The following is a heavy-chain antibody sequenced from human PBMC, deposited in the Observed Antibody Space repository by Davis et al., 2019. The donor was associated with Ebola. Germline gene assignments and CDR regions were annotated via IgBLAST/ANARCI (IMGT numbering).Heavy chain of an antibody. CDR3: AREPGSWYRVTGPGMDV. D-gene: IGHD6-13*01. J-gene: IGHJ6*02. CDR2: INPSGGFT. V-gene: IGHV1-46*01. CDR1: GYTFATYY. Sequence: ASVKVSCKASGYTFATYYMNWVRQAPGQGLEWMGIINPSGGFTTYAQKFQGRVTMTRDTSTSTVYMELSSLRSDDTAVYYCAREPGSWYRVTGPGMDVWGQGTTVTVSS.